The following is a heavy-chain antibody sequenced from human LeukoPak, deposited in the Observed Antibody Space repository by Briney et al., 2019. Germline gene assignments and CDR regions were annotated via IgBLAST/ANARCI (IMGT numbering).Heavy chain of an antibody. J-gene: IGHJ4*02. D-gene: IGHD2-21*02. V-gene: IGHV1-58*02. CDR2: IVVGSGNT. CDR1: GFTFTSSA. Sequence: SVKVSCKASGFTFTSSAMQWVRQARGQRLEWIGWIVVGSGNTNYAQKFQERVTITRDMSTSTAYMELSSLRSEDTAVYYCAAGGAYRGGDCFNFDYWGQGTLVTVSS. CDR3: AAGGAYRGGDCFNFDY.